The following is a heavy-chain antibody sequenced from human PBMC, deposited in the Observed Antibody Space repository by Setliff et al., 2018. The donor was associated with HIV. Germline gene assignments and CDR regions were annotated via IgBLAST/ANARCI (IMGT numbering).Heavy chain of an antibody. J-gene: IGHJ3*01. CDR1: GGSVGSSSYY. CDR2: IYYIGNT. D-gene: IGHD2-2*01. V-gene: IGHV4-39*07. Sequence: SETLSLTCTVSGGSVGSSSYYWAWIRQPPGKGLEWIGSIYYIGNTKYNPSLESRVTFSIDTSENQFSLRLASVTAADTAIYYCARDDSIVLVPAIMRGDGFDFWGQGRMVTVSS. CDR3: ARDDSIVLVPAIMRGDGFDF.